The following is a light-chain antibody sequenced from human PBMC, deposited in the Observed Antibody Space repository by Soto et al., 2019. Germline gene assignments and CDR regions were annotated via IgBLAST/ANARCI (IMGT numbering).Light chain of an antibody. CDR1: QSLVHRDGNTY. CDR3: MQVTQFPYT. Sequence: DIVMTQTPLSSPVTLGQPASISCRSSQSLVHRDGNTYLSWLQQRPGQPPRLLVYKTSNRFSGVXDXXSGSVAGTDFTLKSSRVEAEDVGVYYCMQVTQFPYTFGQGTKLEIK. V-gene: IGKV2-24*01. CDR2: KTS. J-gene: IGKJ2*01.